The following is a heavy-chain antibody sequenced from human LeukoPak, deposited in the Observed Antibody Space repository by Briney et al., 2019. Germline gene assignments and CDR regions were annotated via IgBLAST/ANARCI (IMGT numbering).Heavy chain of an antibody. J-gene: IGHJ4*02. V-gene: IGHV4-4*07. D-gene: IGHD4-23*01. CDR2: ILTSGST. CDR3: AREFSYGSNGRGFDY. CDR1: SGSISSYY. Sequence: SETLSLTCTVSSGSISSYYWSWIRQPAGKGLEWIGRILTSGSTNYNPSLQSRVAMSVDTSKNQFSLKLNSMTAADTAVYYCAREFSYGSNGRGFDYWGQGTLVTVSS.